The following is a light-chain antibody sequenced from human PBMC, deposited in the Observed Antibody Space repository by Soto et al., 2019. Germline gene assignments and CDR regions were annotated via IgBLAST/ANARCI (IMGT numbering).Light chain of an antibody. J-gene: IGKJ5*01. CDR3: DPYGTARR. Sequence: EIVLTQSPGTLSLSPGERATLSCRASQSVSSSYLAWYQQKPGQAPRLLIYGASSRATGIPDRFSGSGYGTDFTLSFRKLEHADFVAYYGDPYGTARRVGRGTRLEIK. V-gene: IGKV3-20*01. CDR2: GAS. CDR1: QSVSSSY.